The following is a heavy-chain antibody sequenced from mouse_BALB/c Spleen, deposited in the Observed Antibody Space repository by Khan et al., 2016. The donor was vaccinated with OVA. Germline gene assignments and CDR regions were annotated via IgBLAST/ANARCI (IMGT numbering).Heavy chain of an antibody. CDR1: GYSITSDYA. CDR3: ARSIMAN. V-gene: IGHV3-2*02. CDR2: ISYSGST. Sequence: EVKLLESGPGLVKPSQSLSLTCTVTGYSITSDYAWNWIRQFPGNKLEWMGYISYSGSTSYNPSLKSRISITRDPSKNQFFLQLNSVTTEDTATYYCARSIMANWGQGTTLTVSS. J-gene: IGHJ2*01.